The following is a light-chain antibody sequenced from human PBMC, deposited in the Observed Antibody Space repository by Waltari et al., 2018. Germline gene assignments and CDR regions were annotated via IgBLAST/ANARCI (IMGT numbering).Light chain of an antibody. J-gene: IGLJ3*02. Sequence: QPVLTQPPSASASLGASVTLTCTLSSGYSNYKVDWYQQRPGKGPRFVMRVGTGGIVGSKGDGIPERCAVLGSGLNRYLTIKNIQEEDESDYHCGADHGSGSNFVRVFGGGTKLTVL. CDR1: SGYSNYK. V-gene: IGLV9-49*01. CDR2: VGTGGIVG. CDR3: GADHGSGSNFVRV.